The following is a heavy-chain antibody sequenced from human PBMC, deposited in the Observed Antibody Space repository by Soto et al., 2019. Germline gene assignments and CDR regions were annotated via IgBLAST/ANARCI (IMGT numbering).Heavy chain of an antibody. CDR3: ARDRRFLEWLDY. J-gene: IGHJ4*02. D-gene: IGHD3-3*01. V-gene: IGHV3-33*01. Sequence: QVQLVESGGGVVQPGRSLTLSCVASGFTFTSYGIHWVRQAPGKGLEWVAVIWYDGSNKYYGDSVKGRCSISRDNSKNTVFLQMNSLRAEDTAVYYCARDRRFLEWLDYWGQGTLVSVSS. CDR2: IWYDGSNK. CDR1: GFTFTSYG.